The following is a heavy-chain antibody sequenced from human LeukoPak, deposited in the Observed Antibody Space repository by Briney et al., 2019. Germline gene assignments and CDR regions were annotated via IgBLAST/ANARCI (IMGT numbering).Heavy chain of an antibody. Sequence: KPSETLSLTCTVSGGSISGYCWSWIRQPPGKGLEWIGYIYHSGSTNYNPSLNSRVTISVDTSKNQFSLKLSSVNAADTAVYYCAKGGPDWADAFDVWGQGTMVTVSS. D-gene: IGHD3-9*01. CDR3: AKGGPDWADAFDV. V-gene: IGHV4-59*08. CDR1: GGSISGYC. CDR2: IYHSGST. J-gene: IGHJ3*01.